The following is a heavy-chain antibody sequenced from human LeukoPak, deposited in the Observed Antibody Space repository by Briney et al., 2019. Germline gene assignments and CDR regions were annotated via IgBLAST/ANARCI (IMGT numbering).Heavy chain of an antibody. CDR3: AGFPGYSYGDLSYYGLRV. D-gene: IGHD5-12*01. J-gene: IGHJ6*02. V-gene: IGHV3-23*01. CDR2: ISGSGGST. Sequence: PGGSLRLSCAASGFTFSSYAMSWARQAPGKGLEWVSAISGSGGSTFYADSVKGRFTISRDNAGKSLFLQMNSLRVEDTAVYFCAGFPGYSYGDLSYYGLRVWGQGTTVTVSS. CDR1: GFTFSSYA.